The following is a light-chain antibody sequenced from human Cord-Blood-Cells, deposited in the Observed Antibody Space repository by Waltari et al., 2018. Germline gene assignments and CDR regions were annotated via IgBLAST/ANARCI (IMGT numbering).Light chain of an antibody. V-gene: IGLV4-69*01. Sequence: QLVLTQSPSASASLGASVKLTCTLTSGHSSSAISWLQQQPEKGPRYLMKLNSDGSHSRGDGIPDRFSGSSSGAGRYLTISSLQSEDEADYYCQTWGTGIQVFGGGTKLTVL. CDR2: LNSDGSH. J-gene: IGLJ2*01. CDR1: SGHSSSA. CDR3: QTWGTGIQV.